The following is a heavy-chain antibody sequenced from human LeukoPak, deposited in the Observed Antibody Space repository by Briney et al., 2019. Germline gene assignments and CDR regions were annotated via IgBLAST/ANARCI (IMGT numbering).Heavy chain of an antibody. D-gene: IGHD2-2*01. Sequence: PSETLSLTCTVSGGSISSGGYYWSWIRQHPGKGLEWIGYIYYSGCTYYNPSLKSRVTISVDTSKNQFSLKLSSVTAADTAVYYCASAVVPAAKDYYGMDVWGKGTTVTVSS. J-gene: IGHJ6*04. V-gene: IGHV4-31*03. CDR2: IYYSGCT. CDR1: GGSISSGGYY. CDR3: ASAVVPAAKDYYGMDV.